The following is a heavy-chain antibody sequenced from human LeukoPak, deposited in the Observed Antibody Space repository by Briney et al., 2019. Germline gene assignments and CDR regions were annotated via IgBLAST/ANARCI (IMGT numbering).Heavy chain of an antibody. CDR2: MSNSGST. J-gene: IGHJ4*02. V-gene: IGHV4-39*01. CDR3: ARRSQTAAGRGIDY. D-gene: IGHD6-13*01. CDR1: GGSISSSSSYY. Sequence: PSETLSLTCTVSGGSISSSSSYYWAWIRQPPGKGLEWIGTMSNSGSTYYIPSLKSRVTISGDTSKNQFSLKLSSVTAADTAVFYCARRSQTAAGRGIDYWGQGTLVTVSS.